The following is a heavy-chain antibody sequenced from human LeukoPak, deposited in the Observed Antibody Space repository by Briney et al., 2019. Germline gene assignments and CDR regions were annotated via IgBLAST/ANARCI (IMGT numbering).Heavy chain of an antibody. CDR3: ARDFHCSGGSCYSGTRDYYYGMDV. J-gene: IGHJ6*02. D-gene: IGHD2-15*01. CDR1: GFTFSSYA. Sequence: GGSLRLSCAASGFTFSSYAMSWVRQAPGKGLEWVSSISGGGGSTYHADSVKSRFTISRDNSKNTLYLQMNSLRAEDTAVYYCARDFHCSGGSCYSGTRDYYYGMDVWGQGTTVTVSS. V-gene: IGHV3-23*01. CDR2: ISGGGGST.